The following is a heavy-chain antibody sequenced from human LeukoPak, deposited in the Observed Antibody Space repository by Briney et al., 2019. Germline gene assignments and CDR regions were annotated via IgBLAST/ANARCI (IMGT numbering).Heavy chain of an antibody. D-gene: IGHD2-8*01. J-gene: IGHJ4*02. CDR3: ARVERYCTNGVCYKKLDY. CDR1: GFTFSSYS. V-gene: IGHV3-21*01. Sequence: GGSLRLSCAASGFTFSSYSMNWVRQAPGKGLEWVSSISSSSSYIYYADSVKGRFTISRDNAKNSLYLQMNSLRAEDTAVYYCARVERYCTNGVCYKKLDYWGQGTLVTVSS. CDR2: ISSSSSYI.